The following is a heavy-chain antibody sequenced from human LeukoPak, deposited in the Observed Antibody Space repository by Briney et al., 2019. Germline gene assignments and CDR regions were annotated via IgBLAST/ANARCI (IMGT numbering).Heavy chain of an antibody. Sequence: PGGSLRLSCADSGFTFSTYWMHWVRQAPGKGLVWVSRITPDGSRTSYADSVKGRFTISRDNAKNTLYLQMNSLRGDDTAVYYCTRDTFGFHDYWGQGTLVTVSS. CDR3: TRDTFGFHDY. CDR2: ITPDGSRT. CDR1: GFTFSTYW. D-gene: IGHD3-10*01. J-gene: IGHJ4*02. V-gene: IGHV3-74*01.